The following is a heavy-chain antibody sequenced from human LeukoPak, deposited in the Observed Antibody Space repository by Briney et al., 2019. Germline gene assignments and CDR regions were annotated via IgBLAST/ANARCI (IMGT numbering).Heavy chain of an antibody. J-gene: IGHJ6*04. CDR1: GFPFSGYW. CDR3: VGQLLRVV. Sequence: GGSLRLSCTASGFPFSGYWISWVRQAPGKGLEWVANIKEDGSVQDYVDSVKGRFIISRDNAKNSVYLQMSSLRVDDTAVYYCVGQLLRVVWGKGTTVTVSS. D-gene: IGHD2-2*01. CDR2: IKEDGSVQ. V-gene: IGHV3-7*01.